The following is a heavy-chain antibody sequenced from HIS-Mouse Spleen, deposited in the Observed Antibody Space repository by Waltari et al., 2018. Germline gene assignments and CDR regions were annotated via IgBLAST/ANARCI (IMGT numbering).Heavy chain of an antibody. CDR2: IYYSGST. CDR3: AREIPYSSSWYDWYFDL. CDR1: GGSISSSSYY. J-gene: IGHJ2*01. Sequence: QLQLQASGPGLVKPSETLSLTCPVPGGSISSSSYYRGWIRQPPGKGLEWIGSIYYSGSTYYNPSLKSRVTISVDTSKNQFSLKLSSVTAADTAVYYCAREIPYSSSWYDWYFDLWGRGTLVTVSS. V-gene: IGHV4-39*07. D-gene: IGHD6-13*01.